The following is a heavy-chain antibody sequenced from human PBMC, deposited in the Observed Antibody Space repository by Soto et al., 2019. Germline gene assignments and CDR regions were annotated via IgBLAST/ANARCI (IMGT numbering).Heavy chain of an antibody. Sequence: PEGSLRLSFAASGFPFISYCMSWVRQAPGKGLEWVANIKQDGSEKYYVDSVKGRFTISRDNAKNSLYLQMNSLRAEDTAVYYCAREGQHLFDYWGQGTLVNVSS. CDR3: AREGQHLFDY. V-gene: IGHV3-7*03. CDR2: IKQDGSEK. CDR1: GFPFISYC. J-gene: IGHJ4*02. D-gene: IGHD5-18*01.